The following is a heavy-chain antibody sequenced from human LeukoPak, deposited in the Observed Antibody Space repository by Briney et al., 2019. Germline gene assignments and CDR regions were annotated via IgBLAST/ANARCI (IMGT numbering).Heavy chain of an antibody. CDR3: TKTQGYYDA. D-gene: IGHD2-15*01. Sequence: GGSLRLSCVASGFTFSNYAMSWVRQAPGKGLELVSGIYGSDDKTVYGDAVKGRFTISRDNSKNTLYLQMNSLRADDTAVYYCTKTQGYYDAWGQGALVTVSS. CDR2: IYGSDDKT. CDR1: GFTFSNYA. V-gene: IGHV3-23*01. J-gene: IGHJ5*02.